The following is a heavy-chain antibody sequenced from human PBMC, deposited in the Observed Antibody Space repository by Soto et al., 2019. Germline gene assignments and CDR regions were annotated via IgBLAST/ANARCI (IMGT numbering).Heavy chain of an antibody. Sequence: QVHLVQSGAEVKKPGASVKVSCKASGYTCTSHGITWVRQAPGQGLEWMGWISAHNGNTDYAQKLQGRVIVTRDTSTSTAYMELRSLRSDDTAVYYCARGRDGDYWGQGALVTVSS. CDR2: ISAHNGNT. D-gene: IGHD6-6*01. CDR1: GYTCTSHG. J-gene: IGHJ4*02. V-gene: IGHV1-18*01. CDR3: ARGRDGDY.